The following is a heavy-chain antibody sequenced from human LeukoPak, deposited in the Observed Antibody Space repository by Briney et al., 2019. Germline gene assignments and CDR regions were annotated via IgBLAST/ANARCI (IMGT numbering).Heavy chain of an antibody. CDR1: GFTFSTYA. V-gene: IGHV3-23*01. J-gene: IGHJ4*02. CDR2: IGGSGGST. D-gene: IGHD2-2*01. Sequence: AGGSLRLSCAASGFTFSTYAMSWVRQAPGKGLEWVSSIGGSGGSTYYADSVKGRFTISRDNSKNTLYLQMNSPRAEDTAVYYCAKNGGSSITSWFDYWGQGTLVTVSS. CDR3: AKNGGSSITSWFDY.